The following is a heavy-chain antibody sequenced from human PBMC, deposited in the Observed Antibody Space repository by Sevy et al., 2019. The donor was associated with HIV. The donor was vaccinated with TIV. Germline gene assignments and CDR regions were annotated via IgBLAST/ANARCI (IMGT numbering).Heavy chain of an antibody. Sequence: GGSLRLSCAASGFTVSSNYMSWVRQAPGKGLEWDSVIYSGGSTYYADSVKGGFTISRDNAKNTLYLQMNSLRAEDTAVYYCARDRGYYDSSGSRRYYYYGMDVWGQGTTVTV. CDR1: GFTVSSNY. J-gene: IGHJ6*02. V-gene: IGHV3-53*01. CDR3: ARDRGYYDSSGSRRYYYYGMDV. D-gene: IGHD3-22*01. CDR2: IYSGGST.